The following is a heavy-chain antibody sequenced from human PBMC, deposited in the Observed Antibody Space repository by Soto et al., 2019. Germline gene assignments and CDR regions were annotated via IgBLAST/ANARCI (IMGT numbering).Heavy chain of an antibody. Sequence: EVQLLESGGGLVQPGGSLRLSCAASGFTFSSCAMTWVRQAPGKGLEWVSATSGSGGSTYYADSVKGRFTISRDNSKNTLYLQMNSLRAEDTDVYYCAKDQVDVVATSKDAFDVWGQGTMVAVSS. V-gene: IGHV3-23*01. CDR1: GFTFSSCA. CDR2: TSGSGGST. CDR3: AKDQVDVVATSKDAFDV. D-gene: IGHD5-12*01. J-gene: IGHJ3*01.